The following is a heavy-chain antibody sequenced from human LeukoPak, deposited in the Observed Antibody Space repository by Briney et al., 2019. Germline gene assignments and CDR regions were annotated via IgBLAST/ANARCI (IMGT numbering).Heavy chain of an antibody. CDR1: GGTFSSYA. Sequence: SVKVSCKASGGTFSSYAISWVRQAPGQGLEWMGGIIPIFGTANYAQKFQGRVTITADESTSTAYMELSSLRSEDTAVYYCATGYSSGWAFDYWGQGTLVTVSS. D-gene: IGHD6-19*01. CDR2: IIPIFGTA. J-gene: IGHJ4*02. CDR3: ATGYSSGWAFDY. V-gene: IGHV1-69*13.